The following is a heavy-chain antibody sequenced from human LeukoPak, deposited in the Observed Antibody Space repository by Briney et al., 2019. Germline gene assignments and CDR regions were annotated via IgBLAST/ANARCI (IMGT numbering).Heavy chain of an antibody. V-gene: IGHV3-30*03. J-gene: IGHJ4*02. Sequence: GRSLRLSCAASGFTFSSYGMHWVRQAPGKGLEWVAVISYDGSNKYYADSVKGRFTISRDNSKNTLYLQMNSLRAEDTAVYYCARVIGSGGNYDSSGYYYPDFDYWGQGTLVTVSS. D-gene: IGHD3-22*01. CDR3: ARVIGSGGNYDSSGYYYPDFDY. CDR1: GFTFSSYG. CDR2: ISYDGSNK.